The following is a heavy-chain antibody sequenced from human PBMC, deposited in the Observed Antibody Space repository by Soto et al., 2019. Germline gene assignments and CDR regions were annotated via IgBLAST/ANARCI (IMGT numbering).Heavy chain of an antibody. CDR2: IIPIFGTA. CDR1: GGTFSSYA. V-gene: IGHV1-69*13. CDR3: ARGNHYSNYYYYYGMDV. Sequence: SVKDSCKASGGTFSSYAISWVRQAPGQGLEWMGGIIPIFGTANYAQKFQGRVTITADESTSTAYMELSSLRSEDTAVYYCARGNHYSNYYYYYGMDVWGQGTTVTVSS. J-gene: IGHJ6*02. D-gene: IGHD4-4*01.